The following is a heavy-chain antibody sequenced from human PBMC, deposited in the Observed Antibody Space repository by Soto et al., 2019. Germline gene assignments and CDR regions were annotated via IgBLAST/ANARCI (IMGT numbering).Heavy chain of an antibody. CDR1: GGTFSSYS. D-gene: IGHD1-26*01. J-gene: IGHJ4*02. CDR2: IIPIFGTA. CDR3: ARDGGRHSGGIDY. V-gene: IGHV1-69*01. Sequence: QVQLVQSGAEGKKPGSSVKVSCKASGGTFSSYSINWVRQAPGQGLEWMGEIIPIFGTANYAQQFQGRVTITAAESTSTAYMEVGSLRSEDTAVYDCARDGGRHSGGIDYWGQGTLVTVSS.